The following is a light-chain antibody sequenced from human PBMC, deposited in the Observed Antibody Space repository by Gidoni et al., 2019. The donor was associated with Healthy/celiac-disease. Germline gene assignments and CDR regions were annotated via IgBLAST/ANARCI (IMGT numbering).Light chain of an antibody. Sequence: DIVLTQSPATLSLSPGERATLSCRASQSVSSYLAWYQQKPGQAPRLLIYDASNRATGIPARFSGSGSGTDFTLTISSLEPEDFAVYYCQQRSNWVLTFGGGTKVEIK. CDR2: DAS. CDR3: QQRSNWVLT. J-gene: IGKJ4*01. CDR1: QSVSSY. V-gene: IGKV3-11*01.